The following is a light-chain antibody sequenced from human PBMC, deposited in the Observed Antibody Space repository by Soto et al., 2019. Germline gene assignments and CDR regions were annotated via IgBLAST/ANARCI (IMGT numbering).Light chain of an antibody. J-gene: IGKJ1*01. CDR3: QQYSNFPWT. CDR2: KAS. Sequence: DIQLTHATSTLSASIGDIVNSTCRASQSIGRWLAWYQQRPGKAPNVLIYKASNLERVVPSRFSGSGSETEFTLTISSLQTEDCAPYYCQQYSNFPWTFGQGTKVEL. CDR1: QSIGRW. V-gene: IGKV1-5*03.